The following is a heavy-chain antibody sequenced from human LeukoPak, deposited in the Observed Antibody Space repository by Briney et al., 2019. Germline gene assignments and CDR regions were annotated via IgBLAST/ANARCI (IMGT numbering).Heavy chain of an antibody. V-gene: IGHV1-2*02. D-gene: IGHD4-17*01. CDR2: INPNSGGT. Sequence: GASVKVSCKASGYTFTGYYMHWVRQAPAQGLEWMGWINPNSGGTNYAQKFQGRVTMTRDTSISTAYMELSRLRSDDTAVYYCARVPPYGDYVDYWGQGTLVTVSS. CDR1: GYTFTGYY. CDR3: ARVPPYGDYVDY. J-gene: IGHJ4*02.